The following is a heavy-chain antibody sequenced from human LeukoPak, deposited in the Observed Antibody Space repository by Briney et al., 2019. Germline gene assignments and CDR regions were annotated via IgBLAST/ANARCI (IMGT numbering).Heavy chain of an antibody. Sequence: PGGSLRLSCAASGFTFSSYSMNWVRQAPGKGLEWVAVISYGGTTKIYAESVKGRFTISRDNSKDTLYLQMNSLTTEDTAVYYCAKAESPDILSGYYRSYFDHWGQGTLVTVSS. CDR1: GFTFSSYS. J-gene: IGHJ4*02. CDR2: ISYGGTTK. D-gene: IGHD3-9*01. CDR3: AKAESPDILSGYYRSYFDH. V-gene: IGHV3-30*18.